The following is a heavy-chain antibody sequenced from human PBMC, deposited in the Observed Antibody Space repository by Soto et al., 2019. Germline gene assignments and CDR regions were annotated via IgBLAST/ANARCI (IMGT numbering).Heavy chain of an antibody. D-gene: IGHD3-9*01. CDR3: ATGTLLRYFLVYDSHHYYGMDV. J-gene: IGHJ6*02. Sequence: ASVKVSCKVSGYTLTELSMHWVRQAPGKGLEWMGGFDPEDGETIYAQKFQGRVTMTEDTSTDTAYMELSSLRSEDTAVYYCATGTLLRYFLVYDSHHYYGMDVRGQGTTVTVSS. V-gene: IGHV1-24*01. CDR2: FDPEDGET. CDR1: GYTLTELS.